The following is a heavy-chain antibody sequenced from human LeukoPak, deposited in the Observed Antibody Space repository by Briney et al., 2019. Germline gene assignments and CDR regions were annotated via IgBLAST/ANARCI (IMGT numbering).Heavy chain of an antibody. Sequence: GGSLRLSCAASGFTFSSYAMSWVRQAPGKGLEWVSAISGSGGSTYYADSVKGRFTISRDNSKNTLYLQMNSPRAEDTAVYYCAKVTMVRGVIIPDAFDIWGQGTMVTVSS. V-gene: IGHV3-23*01. D-gene: IGHD3-10*01. CDR1: GFTFSSYA. CDR2: ISGSGGST. CDR3: AKVTMVRGVIIPDAFDI. J-gene: IGHJ3*02.